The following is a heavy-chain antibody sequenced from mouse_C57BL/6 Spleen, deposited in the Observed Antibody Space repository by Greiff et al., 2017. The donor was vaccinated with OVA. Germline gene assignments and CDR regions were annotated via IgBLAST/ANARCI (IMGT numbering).Heavy chain of an antibody. CDR3: ARLTTGVATDFDY. CDR2: IDPSDSYT. CDR1: GYTFTSYW. Sequence: VQLQQPGAELVMPGASVKLSCKASGYTFTSYWMHWVKQRPGQGLEWIGEIDPSDSYTNYNQKFKGKSTLTVDKSSSTAYMQLSSLTSEDSAVYYCARLTTGVATDFDYWGQGTTLTVSP. J-gene: IGHJ2*01. D-gene: IGHD1-1*01. V-gene: IGHV1-69*01.